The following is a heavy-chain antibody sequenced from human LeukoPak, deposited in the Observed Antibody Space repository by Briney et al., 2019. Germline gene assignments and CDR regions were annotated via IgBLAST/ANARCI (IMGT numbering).Heavy chain of an antibody. D-gene: IGHD2-2*01. Sequence: GGSLRLSCAASGFTFSSYWMSWVRQAPGKGLEWVANIKQDGSEKYYVDSVKGRFTISRDNAKNSLYLQMNSLRAEDTAVYYCARGGAYCSSTSCYPRLFDYWGQGTLVTVSS. J-gene: IGHJ4*02. V-gene: IGHV3-7*01. CDR3: ARGGAYCSSTSCYPRLFDY. CDR1: GFTFSSYW. CDR2: IKQDGSEK.